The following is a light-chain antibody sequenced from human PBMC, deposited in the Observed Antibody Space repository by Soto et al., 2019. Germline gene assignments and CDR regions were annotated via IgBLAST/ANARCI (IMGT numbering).Light chain of an antibody. J-gene: IGKJ1*01. Sequence: DIVLTQSPGTLSLSPGERATLSCRASQSVTSSLAWYQQKPGQPPRLLIYAASTRATDVPARFSGGGSETEFTLTISSLQSEDFAVYFCQQYNIWPLWTFGQGTKVDIK. CDR3: QQYNIWPLWT. CDR1: QSVTSS. V-gene: IGKV3-15*01. CDR2: AAS.